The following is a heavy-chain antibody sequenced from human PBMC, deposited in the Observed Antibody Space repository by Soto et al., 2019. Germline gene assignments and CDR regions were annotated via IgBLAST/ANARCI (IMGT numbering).Heavy chain of an antibody. Sequence: QVQLVQSGAEVKKPGASVKVSCKASGYTFTSYGISWVRQAPGQGLEWVGRISTYNGNTKYAQKVQGRVTMTTDTSRSTAYMELRRLGLDDMAVYYCAREPQYSTSSQVFDYWGQGTLVTVSS. V-gene: IGHV1-18*03. CDR1: GYTFTSYG. J-gene: IGHJ4*02. CDR3: AREPQYSTSSQVFDY. CDR2: ISTYNGNT. D-gene: IGHD6-6*01.